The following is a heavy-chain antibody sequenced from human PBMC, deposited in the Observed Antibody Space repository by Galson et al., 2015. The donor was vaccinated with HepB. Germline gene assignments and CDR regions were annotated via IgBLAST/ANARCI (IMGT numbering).Heavy chain of an antibody. Sequence: SLRLSCAASGFTVSSNYMSWVRQAPGEGLEWVSVIYSGGSTYYADSVKGRFTIYRDNSKNTLYLQMNSLRAEDTAVYYFASARVIVIAKPLVYWGQGTLVTVSS. CDR1: GFTVSSNY. CDR3: ASARVIVIAKPLVY. V-gene: IGHV3-53*01. CDR2: IYSGGST. J-gene: IGHJ4*02. D-gene: IGHD3-16*02.